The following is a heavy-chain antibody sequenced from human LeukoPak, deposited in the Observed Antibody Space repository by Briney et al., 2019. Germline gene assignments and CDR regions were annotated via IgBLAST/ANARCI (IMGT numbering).Heavy chain of an antibody. CDR1: GFTFSSND. Sequence: GGSLRLSCAASGFTFSSNDMHWVRQAPGKGLEWVAVIWYDGNNKYYADSVKGRFTISRDNSKNTLFLQMNSLRAEDTAVYYCARDYDSIHAFDIWGQGTMVTVSS. V-gene: IGHV3-33*01. CDR2: IWYDGNNK. CDR3: ARDYDSIHAFDI. D-gene: IGHD5-12*01. J-gene: IGHJ3*02.